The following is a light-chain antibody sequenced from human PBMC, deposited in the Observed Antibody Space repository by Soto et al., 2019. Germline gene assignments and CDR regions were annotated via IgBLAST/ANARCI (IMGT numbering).Light chain of an antibody. CDR2: WAS. V-gene: IGKV4-1*01. CDR1: QSVLFSSDNKNY. Sequence: DIVMTQSPDSLAVSLGERATINCKSSQSVLFSSDNKNYLAWYQQKPGQPTKLLIYWASIRESGVPDRFSGSGSGTDFTLTISSLQAEDVAVYYCHQYYSSPYTFGQGTKLEIK. CDR3: HQYYSSPYT. J-gene: IGKJ2*01.